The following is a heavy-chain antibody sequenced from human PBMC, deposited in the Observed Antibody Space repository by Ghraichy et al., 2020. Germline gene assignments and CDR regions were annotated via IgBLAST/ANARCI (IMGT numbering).Heavy chain of an antibody. J-gene: IGHJ6*02. CDR3: ARLSVPPTAAPAYYYSAMDA. CDR1: GGSISSSSYY. CDR2: IYYSGST. V-gene: IGHV4-39*01. D-gene: IGHD2-21*02. Sequence: SETLSLTCTVSGGSISSSSYYWGWIRQPPGKGLEWIGSIYYSGSTYYNPSLKSRVTISVDTSNYQFSLKLRSVTAADSAVYYCARLSVPPTAAPAYYYSAMDAWGQGTPVTVSS.